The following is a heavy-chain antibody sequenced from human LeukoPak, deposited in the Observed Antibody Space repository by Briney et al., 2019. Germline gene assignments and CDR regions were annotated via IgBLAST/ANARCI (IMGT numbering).Heavy chain of an antibody. J-gene: IGHJ4*02. CDR1: GFTFSSYE. V-gene: IGHV3-48*03. CDR3: ARGPTTHFDY. Sequence: HGGSLRLSCVASGFTFSSYEMNWVRQAPGKGLEWVSYISSSGSNIYYADSVKGRFTISRDNAKNSLYLQMNSLRAEDTGVYYCARGPTTHFDYWGQGTPVTVSS. D-gene: IGHD2-15*01. CDR2: ISSSGSNI.